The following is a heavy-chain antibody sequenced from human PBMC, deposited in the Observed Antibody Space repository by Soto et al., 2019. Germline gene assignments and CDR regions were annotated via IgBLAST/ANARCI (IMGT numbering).Heavy chain of an antibody. J-gene: IGHJ4*02. Sequence: ASVKVSCKASGGTFSSYAISWVRQAPGQGLEWMGGIIPIFGTANYAQKFQGRVTITADESTSTAYMELSSLRSEDTAVYYCARGIEYSSRCYFDYWGQGTLVTVSS. D-gene: IGHD6-13*01. CDR2: IIPIFGTA. V-gene: IGHV1-69*13. CDR1: GGTFSSYA. CDR3: ARGIEYSSRCYFDY.